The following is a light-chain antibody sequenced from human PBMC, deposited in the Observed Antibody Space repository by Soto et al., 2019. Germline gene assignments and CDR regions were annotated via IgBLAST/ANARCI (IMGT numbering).Light chain of an antibody. V-gene: IGKV2-28*01. CDR3: MQALQSLT. CDR1: QSLLYNNTYNY. CDR2: FGS. Sequence: EIVMTQSPLTLPVTPGEPASIYRSSSQSLLYNNTYNYLDWYVQKPGQSPQLLIYFGSNRAPGVPDRFSGSGSGTDFTLKINRVEAEDVGTYYCMQALQSLTFGQGTRLEIK. J-gene: IGKJ5*01.